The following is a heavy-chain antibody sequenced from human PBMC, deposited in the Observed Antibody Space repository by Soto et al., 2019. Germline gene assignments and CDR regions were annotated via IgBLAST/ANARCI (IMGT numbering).Heavy chain of an antibody. D-gene: IGHD4-17*01. CDR3: ERVYGDQFDY. CDR2: IYHSGST. V-gene: IGHV4-38-2*01. J-gene: IGHJ4*02. Sequence: SETLSLTCAVSGYSISSGYYWGWIRQPPGKGLEWIGSIYHSGSTYYNPSLKSRVTISVDTSKNQFSLKLSSVTAADTAVYYCERVYGDQFDYWGQGTLVTVSS. CDR1: GYSISSGYY.